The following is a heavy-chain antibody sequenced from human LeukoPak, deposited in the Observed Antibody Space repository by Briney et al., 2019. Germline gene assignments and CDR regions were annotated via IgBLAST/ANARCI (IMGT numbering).Heavy chain of an antibody. V-gene: IGHV3-74*01. J-gene: IGHJ4*02. D-gene: IGHD3-10*01. CDR3: AKDLHYGSADY. CDR2: INNDGSIT. Sequence: GGSLRLSCAASGFTFSRYAMSWVRQAPGKGLVWVSHINNDGSITNYADSVKGRFTISRDNAKNTLYLQMNSPRAEDTAVYYCAKDLHYGSADYWGQGTLVTVSS. CDR1: GFTFSRYA.